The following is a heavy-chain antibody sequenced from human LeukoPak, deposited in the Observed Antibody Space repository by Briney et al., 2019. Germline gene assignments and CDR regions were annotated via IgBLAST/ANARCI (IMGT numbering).Heavy chain of an antibody. D-gene: IGHD4-17*01. J-gene: IGHJ4*02. CDR1: GFTFSSYT. V-gene: IGHV3-30-3*01. CDR2: ISYDGSNK. CDR3: ARDAYGDYYFDY. Sequence: GGSLRLSCAASGFTFSSYTMHRVRQAPGKGLEWVAVISYDGSNKYYAESVKGRFTISRDNSKNTLYVQMNSLRAEDTAVYYCARDAYGDYYFDYWGQGTLVTVSS.